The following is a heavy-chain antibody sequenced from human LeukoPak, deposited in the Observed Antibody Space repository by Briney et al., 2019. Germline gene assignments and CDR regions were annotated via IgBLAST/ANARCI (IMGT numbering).Heavy chain of an antibody. CDR2: MNPNSGNT. CDR3: ARGCLWFGEFPDY. D-gene: IGHD3-10*01. CDR1: GYTFTSYD. Sequence: ASVKVSCKASGYTFTSYDINWVRQATGQGLEWMGWMNPNSGNTGYAQKFQGRVTITRNTSISTAYMELSSLRSEDTAVYYCARGCLWFGEFPDYWGQGTLVTVSS. V-gene: IGHV1-8*03. J-gene: IGHJ4*02.